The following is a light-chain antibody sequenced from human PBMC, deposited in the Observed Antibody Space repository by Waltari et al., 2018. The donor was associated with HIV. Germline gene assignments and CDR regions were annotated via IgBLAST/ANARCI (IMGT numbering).Light chain of an antibody. CDR2: DVS. J-gene: IGLJ3*02. Sequence: QSALTQPASVSGSPGQSITISCTGTSRDVGGFIYVSWYQQYPGKAPKLMIYDVSNPPSGVADRFSGSKSGNTASLTISGIQAEDEADYYCSSYTISSTRVFGGGTKLTVL. V-gene: IGLV2-14*03. CDR1: SRDVGGFIY. CDR3: SSYTISSTRV.